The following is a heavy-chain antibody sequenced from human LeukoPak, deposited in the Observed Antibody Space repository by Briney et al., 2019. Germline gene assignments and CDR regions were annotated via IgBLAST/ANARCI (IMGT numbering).Heavy chain of an antibody. J-gene: IGHJ3*02. CDR1: GGSISSYY. CDR3: ARDQDDAFDI. V-gene: IGHV4-59*01. CDR2: IYYSGST. Sequence: SETLSLTCAVSGGSISSYYWSWIRQPPGKGLEWIGYIYYSGSTNYNPSLKSRVTISVDTSKNQFSLKLSSVTAADAAVYYCARDQDDAFDIWGQGTMVTVSS.